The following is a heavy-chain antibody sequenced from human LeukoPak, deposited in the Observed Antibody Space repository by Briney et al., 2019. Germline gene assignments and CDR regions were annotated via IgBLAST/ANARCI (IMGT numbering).Heavy chain of an antibody. CDR1: GFSFKNYG. Sequence: GRSLRLSCAASGFSFKNYGMHWVRQAPGKGLEWVAVMSYDASNYYYADSVKGRFSISRDNSKNTLYLQMNSLRDEDTAVYYCAKRAYSGYDEGYYFDSWGQGTLVTVSS. CDR3: AKRAYSGYDEGYYFDS. V-gene: IGHV3-30*18. CDR2: MSYDASNY. D-gene: IGHD5-12*01. J-gene: IGHJ4*02.